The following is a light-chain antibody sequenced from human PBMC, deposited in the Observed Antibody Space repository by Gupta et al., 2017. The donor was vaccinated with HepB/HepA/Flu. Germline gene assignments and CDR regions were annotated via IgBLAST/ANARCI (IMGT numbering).Light chain of an antibody. Sequence: DIQMTQSPSSLSASVGDRVTITCQATQDITNYLNWYQQKPGKAPKLLIYDASKLETGVPLRFIGSASATDISLSISILHPEDFATYYCQRDANYPDTFGRGTRLEIK. J-gene: IGKJ4*01. V-gene: IGKV1-33*01. CDR1: QDITNY. CDR3: QRDANYPDT. CDR2: DAS.